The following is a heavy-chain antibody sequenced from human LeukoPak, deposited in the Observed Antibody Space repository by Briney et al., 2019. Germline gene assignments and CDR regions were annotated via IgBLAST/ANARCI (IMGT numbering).Heavy chain of an antibody. CDR1: GFTFSNYG. J-gene: IGHJ4*02. CDR2: ISYDGSNS. Sequence: PGGSLRLSCAASGFTFSNYGMHWVRQAPGKGLEWVAVISYDGSNSYYPASVKGRFTISRDNSKNTLLLQINSLRAEDTAVYYCAASYYYDSSSYYSPGYWGQGTLVTVSS. D-gene: IGHD3-22*01. V-gene: IGHV3-30*03. CDR3: AASYYYDSSSYYSPGY.